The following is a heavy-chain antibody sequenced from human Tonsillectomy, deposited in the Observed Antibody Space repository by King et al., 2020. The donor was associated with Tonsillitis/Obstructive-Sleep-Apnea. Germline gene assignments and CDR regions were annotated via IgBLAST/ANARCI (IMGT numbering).Heavy chain of an antibody. CDR1: GYTFTSYG. CDR2: LSAYNVKT. Sequence: QLVQSGAEVKKPGASVKVSCKASGYTFTSYGISWVRQAPGQGLEWMGWLSAYNVKTNYAQMLQGRVTMTTDTSTRTAYMELRSLRSDDTAVYYCARKVDLMQDAFDIWGQGTMVTVSS. J-gene: IGHJ3*02. V-gene: IGHV1-18*01. CDR3: ARKVDLMQDAFDI. D-gene: IGHD3-16*01.